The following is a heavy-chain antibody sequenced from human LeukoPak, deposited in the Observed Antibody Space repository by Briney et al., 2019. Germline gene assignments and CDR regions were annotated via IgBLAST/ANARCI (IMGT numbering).Heavy chain of an antibody. J-gene: IGHJ4*02. V-gene: IGHV3-30-3*01. D-gene: IGHD3-22*01. CDR1: GFTFSTYA. CDR2: ISYDGSSK. Sequence: GRSLRLSCAASGFTFSTYAMHWVRQAPGKGLEWVAVISYDGSSKYYADSVKGRFTISRDNSDNTLYLQMNSLRAEDTAVYYCARTPYYDSSGYAFDYWGQGTLVTVSS. CDR3: ARTPYYDSSGYAFDY.